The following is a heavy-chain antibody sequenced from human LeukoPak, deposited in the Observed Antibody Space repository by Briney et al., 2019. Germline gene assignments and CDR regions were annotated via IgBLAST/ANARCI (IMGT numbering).Heavy chain of an antibody. J-gene: IGHJ1*01. CDR3: ARANVNSNYDFWSGPAEYFQH. Sequence: GGSLRLSCAASGFTFSSYAMTWVRQAPGKGLEWVSSISASGASTYYADSVKGRFTISRDNSKNTLYLQMNSLRAEDTAVYYCARANVNSNYDFWSGPAEYFQHWGQGTLVTVSS. CDR1: GFTFSSYA. D-gene: IGHD3-3*01. V-gene: IGHV3-23*01. CDR2: ISASGAST.